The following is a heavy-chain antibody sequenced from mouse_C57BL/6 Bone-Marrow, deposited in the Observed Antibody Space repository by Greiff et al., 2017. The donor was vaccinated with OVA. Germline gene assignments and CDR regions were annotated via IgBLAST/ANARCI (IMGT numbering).Heavy chain of an antibody. CDR1: GYTFTSYW. D-gene: IGHD2-4*01. J-gene: IGHJ1*03. V-gene: IGHV1-64*01. CDR2: IHPNSGST. Sequence: QVQLQQPGAELVKPGASVKLSCKASGYTFTSYWMHWVKQRPGQGLEWIGMIHPNSGSTNYNEKFKSKATLTVDKSSSTAYMQLSSLTSEDSAVDYCARSLLYYDYWYFDVWGTGTTVTVSS. CDR3: ARSLLYYDYWYFDV.